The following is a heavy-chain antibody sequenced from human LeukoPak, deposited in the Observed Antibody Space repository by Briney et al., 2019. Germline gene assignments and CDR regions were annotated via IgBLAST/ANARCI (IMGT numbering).Heavy chain of an antibody. J-gene: IGHJ4*02. CDR1: GGSISSGGYY. D-gene: IGHD2-2*02. CDR2: IYYSGST. Sequence: SETLSLTCTVSGGSISSGGYYWSWIRQHPGKGLEWIGYIYYSGSTYYNPSLKSRVTISVDTSKNQFSLKLSSVTAADTAVYYCARGLHCSSTSCYRSDYWGQGTLVTVSS. V-gene: IGHV4-31*03. CDR3: ARGLHCSSTSCYRSDY.